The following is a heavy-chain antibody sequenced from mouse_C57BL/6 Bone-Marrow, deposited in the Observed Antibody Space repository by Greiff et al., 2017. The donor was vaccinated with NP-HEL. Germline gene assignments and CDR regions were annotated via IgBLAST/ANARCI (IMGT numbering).Heavy chain of an antibody. J-gene: IGHJ4*01. CDR2: IDPNSGGT. CDR3: ARSGAPYSNYGMDY. D-gene: IGHD2-5*01. CDR1: GYTFTSYW. V-gene: IGHV1-72*01. Sequence: QQSGAELARPGASVKLSCKASGYTFTSYWMHWVKQRPGRGLEWIGRIDPNSGGTKYNEKFKSKATLTVDKPSSTAYMQLSSLTSEDSAVYYCARSGAPYSNYGMDYWGQGTSVTVSS.